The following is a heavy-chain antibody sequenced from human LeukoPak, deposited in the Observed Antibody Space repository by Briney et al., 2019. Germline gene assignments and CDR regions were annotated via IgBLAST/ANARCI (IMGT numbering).Heavy chain of an antibody. CDR2: MSVSGTTK. CDR3: ARNPKLNQEYSGSYWYAFDI. D-gene: IGHD1-26*01. J-gene: IGHJ3*02. CDR1: GFTCSNYE. V-gene: IGHV3-48*03. Sequence: PGGSLRLSCAVSGFTCSNYELNWVRQAPGKGLEWVSYMSVSGTTKYFADSVKGRFTISRDNSKNTLYLQMNSLRAEDTAVYYCARNPKLNQEYSGSYWYAFDIWGQGTMVTVSS.